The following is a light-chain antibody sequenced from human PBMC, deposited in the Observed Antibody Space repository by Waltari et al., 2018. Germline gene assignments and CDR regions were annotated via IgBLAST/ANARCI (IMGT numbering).Light chain of an antibody. CDR2: DHD. CDR1: NSNIGNGY. V-gene: IGLV1-51*01. J-gene: IGLJ3*02. Sequence: QPVLTQPPSVSAAPGQRVTISCSGRNSNIGNGYVSWYQHLPGKAPKLLIYDHDNPPSGIPYRFPGSKSGTSATLGITGLQTGDEADYYCGAWDSSLGGWVFGGGTKLAVL. CDR3: GAWDSSLGGWV.